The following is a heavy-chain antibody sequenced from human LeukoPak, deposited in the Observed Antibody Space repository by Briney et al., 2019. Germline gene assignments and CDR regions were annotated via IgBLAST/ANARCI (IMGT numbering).Heavy chain of an antibody. V-gene: IGHV3-72*01. CDR3: AKAPSYSSSWSFDY. CDR2: IRNKANRYTT. J-gene: IGHJ4*02. CDR1: GFTFNDHY. D-gene: IGHD6-13*01. Sequence: GGSLRLSCAATGFTFNDHYMDWVRQAPGKGLEWVGRIRNKANRYTTEFAASVKGRFTISRDDSKNSLYLQMNSLKTEDTAVYYCAKAPSYSSSWSFDYWGQGTLVTVSP.